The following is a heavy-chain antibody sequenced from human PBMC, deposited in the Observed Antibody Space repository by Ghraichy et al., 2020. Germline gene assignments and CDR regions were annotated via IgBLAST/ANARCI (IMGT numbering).Heavy chain of an antibody. CDR1: GFTFSSYW. D-gene: IGHD2-2*01. CDR3: ASGDCGTTSCYFISGGRPLDY. J-gene: IGHJ4*02. V-gene: IGHV3-7*03. CDR2: IKQDGSEK. Sequence: GSLRLSCTASGFTFSSYWMSWVRQAPGKGLEWVANIKQDGSEKYYVDSVKGRFTISRDNAKKSLALQMNSLRAEDTAVYYCASGDCGTTSCYFISGGRPLDYWGQGTLVTVSS.